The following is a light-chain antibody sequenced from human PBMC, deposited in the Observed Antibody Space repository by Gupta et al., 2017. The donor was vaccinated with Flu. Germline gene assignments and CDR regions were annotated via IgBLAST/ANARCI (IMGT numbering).Light chain of an antibody. J-gene: IGKJ2*03. CDR1: ESISTW. CDR3: QQRNNYPYS. Sequence: DIQMTQSPSTLSASAGDRVTITCRASESISTWLAWYQQKPGKAPKLLIYKASRVESGVPSRFSGSGSGTEFTLTISIRQPDDFAAYYCQQRNNYPYSFGQGTKLDIK. CDR2: KAS. V-gene: IGKV1-5*03.